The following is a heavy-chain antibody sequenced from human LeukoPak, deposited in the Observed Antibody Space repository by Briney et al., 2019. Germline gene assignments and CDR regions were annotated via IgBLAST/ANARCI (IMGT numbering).Heavy chain of an antibody. CDR2: IYYRGST. D-gene: IGHD1-1*01. J-gene: IGHJ6*03. V-gene: IGHV4-39*07. CDR1: GGSISSSSYY. Sequence: SETLSLTCTVSGGSISSSSYYWGWIRQAPGKGLEWIGSIYYRGSTYYNPSLKSRVTISVDTAKNQFSLKLSSVTAADTALYYCAIAVQLERPPPLIHYYYMDVWGKGTTVTVSS. CDR3: AIAVQLERPPPLIHYYYMDV.